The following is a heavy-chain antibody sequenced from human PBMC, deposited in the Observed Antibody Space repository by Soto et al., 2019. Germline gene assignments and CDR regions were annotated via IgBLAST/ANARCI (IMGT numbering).Heavy chain of an antibody. J-gene: IGHJ6*02. Sequence: GGSLRLSCAASGFTFSSCSMNWVRQAPGKGLEWVSSISSSSSYIYYADSVKGRFTISRDNAKNSLYLQMNSLRAEDTAVYYCARVGRSGPRVVVVPAARVDYYYYYGMDVWGQGTTVTVSS. CDR1: GFTFSSCS. D-gene: IGHD2-2*01. CDR2: ISSSSSYI. V-gene: IGHV3-21*01. CDR3: ARVGRSGPRVVVVPAARVDYYYYYGMDV.